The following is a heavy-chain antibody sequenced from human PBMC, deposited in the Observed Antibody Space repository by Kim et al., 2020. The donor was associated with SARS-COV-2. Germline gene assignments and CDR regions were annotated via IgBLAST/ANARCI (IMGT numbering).Heavy chain of an antibody. CDR2: ISGSGGST. CDR1: GFTFSSYA. CDR3: AKDKDRYSSSWYTVLGAFDI. D-gene: IGHD6-13*01. V-gene: IGHV3-23*01. Sequence: GGSLRLSCAASGFTFSSYAMSWVRQAPGKGLEWVSAISGSGGSTYYADSVKGRFTISRDNSKNTLYLQMNSLRAEDTAVYYCAKDKDRYSSSWYTVLGAFDIWGHGTMVTVSS. J-gene: IGHJ3*02.